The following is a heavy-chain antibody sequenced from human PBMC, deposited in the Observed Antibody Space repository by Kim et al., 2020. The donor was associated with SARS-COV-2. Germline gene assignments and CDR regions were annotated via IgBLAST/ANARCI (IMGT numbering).Heavy chain of an antibody. V-gene: IGHV3-53*01. D-gene: IGHD2-21*01. CDR3: ARDPGGDGYSFFDY. J-gene: IGHJ4*02. Sequence: AASVQGRFTISRDYAQDTLTLHMTSLRAEDTAIYYCARDPGGDGYSFFDYWGQGTLVIVSS.